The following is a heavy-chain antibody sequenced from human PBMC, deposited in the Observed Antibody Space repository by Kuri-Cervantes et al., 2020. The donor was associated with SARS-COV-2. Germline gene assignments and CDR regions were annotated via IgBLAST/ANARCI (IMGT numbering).Heavy chain of an antibody. CDR3: AKGISVEKARVGEN. V-gene: IGHV3-23*01. Sequence: GESLKISCSASGFTFSSYAMTWARQAPGKGLEWVSTITGSASRTNYADSVKGRFTISRDNSKNTMYLQMNSVRAEDTALYYCAKGISVEKARVGENWGQGTLVTVSS. D-gene: IGHD5-24*01. J-gene: IGHJ4*02. CDR1: GFTFSSYA. CDR2: ITGSASRT.